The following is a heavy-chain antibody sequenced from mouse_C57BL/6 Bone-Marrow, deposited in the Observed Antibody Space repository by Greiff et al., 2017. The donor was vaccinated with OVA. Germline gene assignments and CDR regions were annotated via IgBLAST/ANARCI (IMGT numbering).Heavy chain of an antibody. CDR2: IYPRSGNT. V-gene: IGHV1-81*01. J-gene: IGHJ2*01. CDR3: ARLGLYGFLLDY. CDR1: GYTFTSYG. Sequence: VKLMESGAELARPGASVKLSCKASGYTFTSYGISWVKQRTGQGLEWIGEIYPRSGNTYYNEKFKGKATLTADKSSSTAYMELRSLTSEDSAVYFCARLGLYGFLLDYWGQGTTLTVSS. D-gene: IGHD1-1*01.